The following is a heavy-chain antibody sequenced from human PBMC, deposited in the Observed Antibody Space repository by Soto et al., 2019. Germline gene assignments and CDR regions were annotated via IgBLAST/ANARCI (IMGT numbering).Heavy chain of an antibody. V-gene: IGHV4-39*01. CDR3: ATSNWFDP. CDR2: IYYSGST. CDR1: GGSISSRGYY. J-gene: IGHJ5*02. Sequence: QLQLQESGPGLVKPSETLSLTCTVSGGSISSRGYYWGWIRQPPGKGLEWIGTIYYSGSTYYNPSLKSRVTIPVDTSKNQFSLKLSSVTAADPAVYYCATSNWFDPWGQGTLVTVSS.